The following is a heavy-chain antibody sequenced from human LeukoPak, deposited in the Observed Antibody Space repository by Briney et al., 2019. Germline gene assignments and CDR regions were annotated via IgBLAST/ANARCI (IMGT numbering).Heavy chain of an antibody. CDR3: ARHDSYGSVNWFDP. CDR1: GGSISSNSYY. D-gene: IGHD3-10*01. CDR2: IYYSGST. V-gene: IGHV4-39*01. J-gene: IGHJ5*02. Sequence: SETLSLTCAVSGGSISSNSYYWGWIRPPPGKGLEWIATIYYSGSTYYNPSLKSRVTISVDTSKNQFSLKLSSVTAADTAVYYCARHDSYGSVNWFDPWGQGTLVTVSS.